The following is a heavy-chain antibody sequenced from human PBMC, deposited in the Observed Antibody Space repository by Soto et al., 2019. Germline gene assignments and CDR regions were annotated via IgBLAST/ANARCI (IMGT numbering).Heavy chain of an antibody. J-gene: IGHJ5*02. D-gene: IGHD2-2*02. Sequence: QVQLQESGPGLVKPSETLSLTCTVSGGSISSYYWSWIRQPPGKGLEWIGYIYYSGRTNYNPSLKGRVTXSXDAXKNQFSLKLSSVTAADTAVYYCARGYCSSTSCYIWDNWFDPWGQGTLVTVSS. CDR3: ARGYCSSTSCYIWDNWFDP. CDR1: GGSISSYY. CDR2: IYYSGRT. V-gene: IGHV4-59*01.